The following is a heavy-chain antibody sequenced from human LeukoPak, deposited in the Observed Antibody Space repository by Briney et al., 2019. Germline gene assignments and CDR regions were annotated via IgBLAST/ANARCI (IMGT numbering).Heavy chain of an antibody. CDR1: GITLSNYG. CDR2: ISGSGGGT. CDR3: AKRGVVIRVILVGFHKEAYYFDS. J-gene: IGHJ4*02. Sequence: GGSLRLSCAVSGITLSNYGMSWVRRAPGKGLEWVAGISGSGGGTNYADSVKGRFTISRDNPKNTLYLQMNGLRAEDTAVYFCAKRGVVIRVILVGFHKEAYYFDSWGQGALVTVSS. V-gene: IGHV3-23*01. D-gene: IGHD3-22*01.